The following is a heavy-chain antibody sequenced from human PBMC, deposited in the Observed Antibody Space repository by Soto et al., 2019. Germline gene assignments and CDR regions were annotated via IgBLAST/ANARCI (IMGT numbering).Heavy chain of an antibody. CDR2: ISAYNGNT. Sequence: ASVKVSCKAAGCTFTSYGISWVRQAPGQGLEWMGWISAYNGNTNYAQKLQGRVTMTTDTSTSTAYMELRSLRSDDTAVYYCARGVVVVASNWFDPWGQGTLVTVSS. CDR1: GCTFTSYG. J-gene: IGHJ5*02. CDR3: ARGVVVVASNWFDP. V-gene: IGHV1-18*01. D-gene: IGHD2-15*01.